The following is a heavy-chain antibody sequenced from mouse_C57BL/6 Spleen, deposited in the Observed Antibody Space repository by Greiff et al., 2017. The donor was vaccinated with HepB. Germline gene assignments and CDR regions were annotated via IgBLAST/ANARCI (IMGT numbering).Heavy chain of an antibody. CDR2: IDPEDGDT. J-gene: IGHJ2*02. D-gene: IGHD2-5*01. Sequence: EVQLQQSGAELVRPGASVKLSCTASGFNITDYYMHWVKQRPEQGLEWIGRIDPEDGDTEYAPKFQGKATMTADTSSNTAYLQLSSLTSEETAVYYCTYYSNSFDYWGQGTSLTVSS. CDR3: TYYSNSFDY. V-gene: IGHV14-1*01. CDR1: GFNITDYY.